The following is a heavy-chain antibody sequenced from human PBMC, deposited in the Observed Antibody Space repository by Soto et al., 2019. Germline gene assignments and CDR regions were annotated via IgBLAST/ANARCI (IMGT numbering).Heavy chain of an antibody. CDR3: AKDAKILVWLPPSYYFDF. Sequence: EVQVLESGGGLAQPGRSLRLSCAVSGLSFSSYAMTWVRQSPGKGLEWVSSISRSGNSTYSADSVRGRFTISSDNSKNALYLHMNGLRAEGPAVYYCAKDAKILVWLPPSYYFDFWGQGTLVTVSS. V-gene: IGHV3-23*01. D-gene: IGHD3-9*01. CDR2: ISRSGNST. J-gene: IGHJ4*02. CDR1: GLSFSSYA.